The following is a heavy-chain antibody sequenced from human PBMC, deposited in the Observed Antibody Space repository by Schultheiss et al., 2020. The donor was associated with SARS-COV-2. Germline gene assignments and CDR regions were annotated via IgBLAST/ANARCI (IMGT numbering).Heavy chain of an antibody. Sequence: SETLSLTCAVYGGSFSGYYWSWIRQPPGKGLEWIGRIYTSGSTNYNPSLESRVTISVDTSKNQFSLKLSSVTAADTAVYYCASGARPPDYWGQGTLVTVSS. CDR2: IYTSGST. D-gene: IGHD1-1*01. V-gene: IGHV4-59*10. CDR3: ASGARPPDY. CDR1: GGSFSGYY. J-gene: IGHJ4*02.